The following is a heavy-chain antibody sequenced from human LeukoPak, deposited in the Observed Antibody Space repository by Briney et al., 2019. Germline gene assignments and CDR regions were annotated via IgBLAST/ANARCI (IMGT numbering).Heavy chain of an antibody. J-gene: IGHJ4*02. CDR2: IWHDGRNK. Sequence: GGSLRLSCAASGFTFSSYGMHWVRQAPGKGLEWVAVIWHDGRNKYYADSVKGRFTISRDNSKNTLYLQMSSLRAEDTAVYYCARDRGSNDPIDYWGQGTLVTVSS. CDR1: GFTFSSYG. V-gene: IGHV3-33*01. D-gene: IGHD2-15*01. CDR3: ARDRGSNDPIDY.